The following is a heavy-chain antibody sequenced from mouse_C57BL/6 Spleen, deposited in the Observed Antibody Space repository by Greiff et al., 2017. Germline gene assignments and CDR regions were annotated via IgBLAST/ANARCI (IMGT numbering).Heavy chain of an antibody. CDR3: ARGGIYYDAWFAY. CDR2: IPYDGSN. Sequence: EVKLEESGPGLVKPSPSLSLSCSVTGYSITGGYFRNWIRQFPGNKLEWMGYIPYDGSNNYNPSFKNRISITPDTSKNQFFLKLNSVTTEDTATYYCARGGIYYDAWFAYRGQGTLVTVSA. J-gene: IGHJ3*01. D-gene: IGHD2-4*01. CDR1: GYSITGGYF. V-gene: IGHV3-6*01.